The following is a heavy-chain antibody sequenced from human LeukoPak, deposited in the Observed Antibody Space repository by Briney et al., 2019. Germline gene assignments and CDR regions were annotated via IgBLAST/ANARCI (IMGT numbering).Heavy chain of an antibody. D-gene: IGHD3-3*01. V-gene: IGHV1-2*02. CDR3: ATAIPSNGITIFGVVIVVGRDNYYFDY. CDR2: INPNSGGT. CDR1: GYTFTGYY. Sequence: GASVKVSCKASGYTFTGYYMHWVRQAPGQGLEWMGWINPNSGGTNYAQKFQGRVTMTRDTSISTAYMELSSLRSEDTAVYYCATAIPSNGITIFGVVIVVGRDNYYFDYWGQGTLVTVSS. J-gene: IGHJ4*02.